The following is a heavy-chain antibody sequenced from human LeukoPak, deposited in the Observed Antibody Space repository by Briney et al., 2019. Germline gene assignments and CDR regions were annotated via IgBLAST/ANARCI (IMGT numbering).Heavy chain of an antibody. J-gene: IGHJ4*02. V-gene: IGHV1-18*01. CDR2: ISTYNYNT. Sequence: ASVKVSCKTPGYTFPSYGVRCVRQAPGQRLEWMGWISTYNYNTNYAQKFRGRVTMTRDTSTSTVYMELRSLRSEDTAIYYCARQVDTTMSLPDYWGQGTLVTVSS. CDR3: ARQVDTTMSLPDY. D-gene: IGHD5-18*01. CDR1: GYTFPSYG.